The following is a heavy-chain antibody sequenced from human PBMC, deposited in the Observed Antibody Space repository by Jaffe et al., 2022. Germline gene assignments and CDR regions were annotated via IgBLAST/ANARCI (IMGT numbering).Heavy chain of an antibody. V-gene: IGHV4-39*01. D-gene: IGHD3-16*01. Sequence: QLQLQESGPGLVKPSETLSLTCTVSGGSISSSSYYWGWIRQPPGKGLEWIGSIYYSGSTYYNPSLKSRVTISVDTSKNQFSLKLSSVTAADTAVYYCARHSLGWNYVWGGNYYYYMDVWGKGTTVTVSS. CDR2: IYYSGST. CDR1: GGSISSSSYY. CDR3: ARHSLGWNYVWGGNYYYYMDV. J-gene: IGHJ6*03.